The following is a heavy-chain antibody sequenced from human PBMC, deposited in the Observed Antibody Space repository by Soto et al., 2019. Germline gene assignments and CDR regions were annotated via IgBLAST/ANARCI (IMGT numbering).Heavy chain of an antibody. V-gene: IGHV3-30*18. D-gene: IGHD1-1*01. CDR1: GFTFSDYG. CDR3: AKDWVAGSNRYQLDY. Sequence: XGSLRLSCAASGFTFSDYGMHWVRQAPGKGLEWVAGISHGATRKSYSDSVKGRFIISRDDSKKMLYLQLNSLRREDTAVYYCAKDWVAGSNRYQLDYCGRGTLVTVSS. CDR2: ISHGATRK. J-gene: IGHJ4*02.